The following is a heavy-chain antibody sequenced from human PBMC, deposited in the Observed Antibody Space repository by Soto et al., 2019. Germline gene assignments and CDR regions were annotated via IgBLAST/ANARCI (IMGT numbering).Heavy chain of an antibody. Sequence: GGSLRLSCAASGFTFDDYAMHWVRQAPGKGLEWVSGISWNSGSIGYADSVKGRFTISRGNAKNSLYLQMNSLRAEDTALYYCAKEGTRSSSFDYWGQGTLVTVSS. V-gene: IGHV3-9*01. CDR3: AKEGTRSSSFDY. J-gene: IGHJ4*02. CDR2: ISWNSGSI. D-gene: IGHD6-13*01. CDR1: GFTFDDYA.